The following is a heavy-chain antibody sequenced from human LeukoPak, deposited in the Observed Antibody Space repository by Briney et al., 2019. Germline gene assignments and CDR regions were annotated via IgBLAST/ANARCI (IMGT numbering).Heavy chain of an antibody. V-gene: IGHV4-31*03. CDR3: ARMGRSYGLTL. CDR1: GGSISSGGYY. Sequence: PSETLSLTCTVSGGSISSGGYYWSWIRQHPGKGLEWIGYIYYSGSAYYNPSLKSRVTISVDTSKNQFSLKLSSVTAADTAVYYCARMGRSYGLTLWGQGTLVTVSS. CDR2: IYYSGSA. D-gene: IGHD5-18*01. J-gene: IGHJ4*02.